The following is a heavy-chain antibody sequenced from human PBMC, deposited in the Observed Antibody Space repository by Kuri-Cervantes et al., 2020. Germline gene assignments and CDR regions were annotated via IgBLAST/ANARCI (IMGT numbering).Heavy chain of an antibody. CDR3: ARESEAFDI. V-gene: IGHV4-38-2*02. J-gene: IGHJ3*02. CDR2: IYHSGST. CDR1: GYSIFNGYY. Sequence: SETLSLTCAVSGYSIFNGYYWGWIRQPPGKGLEWIGSIYHSGSTNYNPSLKSRVTISVDTSKNQFSLKLSSVTAADTAVYYCARESEAFDIWGQGTMVTVSS.